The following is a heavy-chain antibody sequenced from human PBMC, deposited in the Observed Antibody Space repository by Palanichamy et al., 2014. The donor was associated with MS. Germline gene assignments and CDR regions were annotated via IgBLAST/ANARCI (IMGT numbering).Heavy chain of an antibody. D-gene: IGHD6-19*01. J-gene: IGHJ4*02. Sequence: FTISRDNAKNSLYLQMNSLRAEDTAVYYCARDGLSSGPFDSWGQGTLVTVSS. V-gene: IGHV3-48*03. CDR3: ARDGLSSGPFDS.